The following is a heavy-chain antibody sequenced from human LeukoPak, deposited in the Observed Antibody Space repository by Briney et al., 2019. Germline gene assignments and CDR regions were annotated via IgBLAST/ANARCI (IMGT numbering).Heavy chain of an antibody. Sequence: GGSLRLSCAASGFTFSNFAMTWVRQAPGKGPEWVSYISGSSRTIYYADSVKGRFTISRDNAKNSLYLQMNSLRDEDTAVYYCARNEWADYWGQGTLLTVSS. CDR3: ARNEWADY. CDR2: ISGSSRTI. CDR1: GFTFSNFA. J-gene: IGHJ4*02. V-gene: IGHV3-48*02. D-gene: IGHD1-26*01.